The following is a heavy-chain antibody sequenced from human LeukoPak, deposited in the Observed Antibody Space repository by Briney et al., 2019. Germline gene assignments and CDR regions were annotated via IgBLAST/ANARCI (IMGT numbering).Heavy chain of an antibody. CDR1: GFTFSQYY. Sequence: GGSLRLSCAASGFTFSQYYMTWIRQAPGKGLEWISYISSSSSYTNYADSVKDRFTISRDNDKNTVYLQMNSLRADDTAVYYCARDLSRLTVWGQGTLVTVSS. J-gene: IGHJ4*02. V-gene: IGHV3-11*05. CDR2: ISSSSSYT. CDR3: ARDLSRLTV.